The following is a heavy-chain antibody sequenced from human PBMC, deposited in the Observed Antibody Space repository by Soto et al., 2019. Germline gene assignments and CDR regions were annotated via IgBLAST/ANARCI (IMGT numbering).Heavy chain of an antibody. Sequence: QVQLVQSGAEEKKPGASVKVSCKASGYTFTSYAMHWVRQAPGQRLEWMGWINAGNGNTKYSQKFQGRVTITRDTSAGTADMELSSLRSEDTSVYYSAGAPGGSSSFVDYWGQGTLVTVSS. V-gene: IGHV1-3*05. J-gene: IGHJ4*02. CDR3: AGAPGGSSSFVDY. D-gene: IGHD6-6*01. CDR1: GYTFTSYA. CDR2: INAGNGNT.